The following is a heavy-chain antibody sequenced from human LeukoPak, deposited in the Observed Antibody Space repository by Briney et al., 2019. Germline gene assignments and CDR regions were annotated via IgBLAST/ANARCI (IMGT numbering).Heavy chain of an antibody. CDR3: ARWSSSWYSFDY. D-gene: IGHD6-13*01. CDR2: TSYSGST. J-gene: IGHJ4*02. CDR1: GASISSYY. V-gene: IGHV4-59*01. Sequence: SETLSLTCTVSGASISSYYWNWIRQPPGKGLEWIGYTSYSGSTNYNPSLKSRVTISVDTSKNQLSLRLSSVTAADTAVYYCARWSSSWYSFDYWGQGILVTVSS.